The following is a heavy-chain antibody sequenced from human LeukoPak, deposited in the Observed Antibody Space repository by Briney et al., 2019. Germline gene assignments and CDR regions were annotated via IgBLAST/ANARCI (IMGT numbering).Heavy chain of an antibody. J-gene: IGHJ6*03. V-gene: IGHV3-21*01. CDR1: GFTFRTYA. CDR3: ARYVEMATPRRYYYYYYMDV. Sequence: GGSLRLSCAASGFTFRTYAMNWVRQAPGEGLEWVSSIGGSSTSLYYAYSVKGRFTISRDNANNSLYLQMNSLRAEDTAVYYCARYVEMATPRRYYYYYYMDVWGKGTTVTVSS. D-gene: IGHD5-24*01. CDR2: IGGSSTSL.